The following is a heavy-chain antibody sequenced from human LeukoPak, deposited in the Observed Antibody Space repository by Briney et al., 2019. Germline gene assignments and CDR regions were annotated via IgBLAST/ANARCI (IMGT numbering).Heavy chain of an antibody. CDR1: GFSFSNYW. CDR3: AKDRYSYAFEYSDS. V-gene: IGHV3-30*18. D-gene: IGHD5-18*01. CDR2: ISSDGNNE. J-gene: IGHJ4*02. Sequence: GMSLRLSCAASGFSFSNYWMHWVRQAPDKGLDWVAEISSDGNNEFYADSVKGRFTISRDNSKNTLSLQVSSLRAEDTAVYYCAKDRYSYAFEYSDSWGQGTLVTVSS.